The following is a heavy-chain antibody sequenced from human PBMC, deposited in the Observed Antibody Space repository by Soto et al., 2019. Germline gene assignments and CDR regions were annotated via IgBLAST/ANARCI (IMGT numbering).Heavy chain of an antibody. J-gene: IGHJ4*02. V-gene: IGHV3-30-3*01. CDR3: ARDGRYSSSWYGRDY. D-gene: IGHD6-13*01. Sequence: TGGSLRLSCAASGFTFSSYAMHWVRQAPGKGLEWVAVISYDGSNKYYADSVKGRFTISRDNSKNTLYLQMNSLRAEDTAVYYCARDGRYSSSWYGRDYWGQGTLVTVSS. CDR1: GFTFSSYA. CDR2: ISYDGSNK.